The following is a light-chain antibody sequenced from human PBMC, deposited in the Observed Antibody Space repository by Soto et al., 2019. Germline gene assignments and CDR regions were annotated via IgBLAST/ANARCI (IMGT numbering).Light chain of an antibody. CDR1: SSNIGSNY. V-gene: IGLV1-47*02. CDR3: AAWDDSLSAPYV. Sequence: QSVLTQPPSASGTPGQRVTISCSESSSNIGSNYVYWYQQLPGTAPKLLIYSNNQRPSGVPDRFSGSKSGTSASLAISGLRSEDEADYYCAAWDDSLSAPYVFGTGTKVTVL. CDR2: SNN. J-gene: IGLJ1*01.